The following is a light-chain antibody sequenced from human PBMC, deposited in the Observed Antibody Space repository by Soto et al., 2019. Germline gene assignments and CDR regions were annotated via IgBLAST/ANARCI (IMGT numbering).Light chain of an antibody. CDR2: DNT. J-gene: IGLJ2*01. CDR3: RSFDKYLSTDV. Sequence: QSVLTQPPSVSGAPGERVTISCTGSSSDIGAGYRVPWYQQVPGTAPKLLIYDNTKRPSGVPARLSGSKSGTSASRAISGLHDEDEADYYCRSFDKYLSTDVFGAGTKLTVL. V-gene: IGLV1-40*01. CDR1: SSDIGAGYR.